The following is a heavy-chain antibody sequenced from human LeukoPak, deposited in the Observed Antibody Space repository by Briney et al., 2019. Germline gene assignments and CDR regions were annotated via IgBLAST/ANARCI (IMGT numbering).Heavy chain of an antibody. CDR2: IQHDSSNK. D-gene: IGHD3-22*01. V-gene: IGHV3-30*02. CDR3: AREHYYDSSGFYRDFDC. J-gene: IGHJ4*02. CDR1: GFTFANYG. Sequence: GGSLRLSCVASGFTFANYGIHWVRQAPDKGLEWTAFIQHDSSNKYYADSVKGRFTISRDNSKNTLYLQMNSLRAEDTAVYYCAREHYYDSSGFYRDFDCWGQGTLVTVSS.